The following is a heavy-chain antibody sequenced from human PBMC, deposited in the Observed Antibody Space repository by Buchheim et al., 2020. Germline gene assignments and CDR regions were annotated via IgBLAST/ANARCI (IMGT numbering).Heavy chain of an antibody. J-gene: IGHJ5*02. CDR3: ARDQGGSSSWYGGNWFDP. CDR2: IYYSGST. Sequence: QLQLQESGPGLVKLSETLSLTCTVSGGSISSSSYYWGWIRQPPGKGLEWIGSIYYSGSTYYNPSLKSRVTISVDTSKNQFSLKLSSVTAADTAVYYCARDQGGSSSWYGGNWFDPWGQGTL. V-gene: IGHV4-39*07. D-gene: IGHD6-13*01. CDR1: GGSISSSSYY.